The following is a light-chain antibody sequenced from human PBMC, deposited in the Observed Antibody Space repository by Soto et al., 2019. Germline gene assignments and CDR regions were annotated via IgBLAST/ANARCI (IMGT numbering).Light chain of an antibody. V-gene: IGKV3-20*01. CDR2: GAS. CDR1: QSVSDY. Sequence: EVVLTQSPATLSLSPGQRASLSCRASQSVSDYLAWYQQKPGQAPRLLIYGASSRATGIPDRFSGSGSGTDFTLTISRLEPEDFAVYYCQQYGSSLSITFGQGTRLEIK. J-gene: IGKJ5*01. CDR3: QQYGSSLSIT.